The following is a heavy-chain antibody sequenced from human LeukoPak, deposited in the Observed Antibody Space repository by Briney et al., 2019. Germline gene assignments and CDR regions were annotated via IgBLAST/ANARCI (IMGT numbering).Heavy chain of an antibody. Sequence: GASVKVSCKASGYTFTSYGISWVRQAPGQGLEWMGWISAYNGNTNYAQKLQGRVTMTTDTSTSTAYMELRSLRSDDTALYYCAKDIRLVGATVFDYWGQGTLVTVSS. V-gene: IGHV1-18*01. D-gene: IGHD1-26*01. J-gene: IGHJ4*02. CDR2: ISAYNGNT. CDR1: GYTFTSYG. CDR3: AKDIRLVGATVFDY.